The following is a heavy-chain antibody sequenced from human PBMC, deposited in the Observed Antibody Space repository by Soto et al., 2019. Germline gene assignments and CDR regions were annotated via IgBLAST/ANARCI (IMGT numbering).Heavy chain of an antibody. J-gene: IGHJ5*02. CDR2: IIPIFGTA. CDR1: GGTFSSYA. Sequence: SVKVSCKASGGTFSSYAISWVRQAPGQGLEWMEGIIPIFGTANYAQKFQGRVTITADESTSTAYMELSSLRSEDTAVYYCARDLIRGYSSGLHWFDPWGQGTLGTAPQ. V-gene: IGHV1-69*13. D-gene: IGHD6-19*01. CDR3: ARDLIRGYSSGLHWFDP.